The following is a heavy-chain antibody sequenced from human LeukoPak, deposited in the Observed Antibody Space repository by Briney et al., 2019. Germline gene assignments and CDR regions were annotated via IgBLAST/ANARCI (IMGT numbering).Heavy chain of an antibody. V-gene: IGHV3-21*04. Sequence: GGSLRLSCAASGFTFSSYSMNWVRQAPGKGLEWVSSISSSSSYIYYADSVKGRFTISSDKSKNILFLQMNSLRAEDTALYYCAKGQETESRLDSWGQGTLVTVSS. CDR2: ISSSSSYI. J-gene: IGHJ4*02. CDR1: GFTFSSYS. D-gene: IGHD1-1*01. CDR3: AKGQETESRLDS.